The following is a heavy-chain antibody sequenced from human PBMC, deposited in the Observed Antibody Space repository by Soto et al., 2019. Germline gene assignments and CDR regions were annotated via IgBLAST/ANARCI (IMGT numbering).Heavy chain of an antibody. CDR1: GGTFSSYA. D-gene: IGHD2-2*01. CDR2: IIPIFGTA. Sequence: GASVKVSCKASGGTFSSYAISWLRECPGQGLEWMGGIIPIFGTANYAQKFQGRVTITADESTSTAYMELSSLRSEDTAVYYCGLDPVVVPAAIGAWGQGTLVTVSS. V-gene: IGHV1-69*13. CDR3: GLDPVVVPAAIGA. J-gene: IGHJ4*02.